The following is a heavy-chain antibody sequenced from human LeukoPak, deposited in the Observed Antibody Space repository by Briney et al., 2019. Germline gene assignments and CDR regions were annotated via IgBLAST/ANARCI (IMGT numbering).Heavy chain of an antibody. CDR1: GFTFSSYA. D-gene: IGHD6-19*01. CDR3: AKDKSQWLEGTLGY. Sequence: GGSLRLSCAASGFTFSSYAMSWVRQAPGKGLEWVSAISGSGDSTYYADSVQGRFTISRDNFKNTLYLQMNSLRAEDTAVYYCAKDKSQWLEGTLGYWGQGTLVTVSS. V-gene: IGHV3-23*01. CDR2: ISGSGDST. J-gene: IGHJ4*02.